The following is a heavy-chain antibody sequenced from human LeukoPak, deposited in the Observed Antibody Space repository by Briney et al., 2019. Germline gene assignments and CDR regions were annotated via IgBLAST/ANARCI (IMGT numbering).Heavy chain of an antibody. CDR2: TYYRSKWYN. D-gene: IGHD3-10*01. CDR3: AKESLLWFGELSTHFDY. V-gene: IGHV6-1*01. CDR1: GDSVSSNSAA. J-gene: IGHJ4*02. Sequence: SQTLSLTCAISGDSVSSNSAAWNWIRQSPSRGLEWLGRTYYRSKWYNDYAVSVKSRITINPETSKNQFSLQLNSVTPEDTAVYYCAKESLLWFGELSTHFDYWGQGTLVTVSS.